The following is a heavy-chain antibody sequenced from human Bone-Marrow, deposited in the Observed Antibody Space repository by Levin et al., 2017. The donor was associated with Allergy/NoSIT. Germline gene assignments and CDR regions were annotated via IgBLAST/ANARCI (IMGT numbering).Heavy chain of an antibody. CDR1: GGSFSGYY. CDR2: INHSGST. CDR3: AREKRDIVVVPAAIWSRRREPNNWFDP. V-gene: IGHV4-34*01. J-gene: IGHJ5*02. Sequence: PSETLSLTCAVYGGSFSGYYWSWIRQPPGKGLEWIGEINHSGSTNYNPSLKSRVTISVDTSKNQFSLKLSSVTAADTAVYYCAREKRDIVVVPAAIWSRRREPNNWFDPWGQGTLVTVSS. D-gene: IGHD2-2*01.